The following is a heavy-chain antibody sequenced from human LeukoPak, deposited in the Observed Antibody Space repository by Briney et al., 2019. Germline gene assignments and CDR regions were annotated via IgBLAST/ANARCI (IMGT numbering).Heavy chain of an antibody. J-gene: IGHJ4*02. CDR2: ISSSSSYI. Sequence: GGSLRLSCAASGFTFSSYSMNWVRQAPGKGLEWVSSISSSSSYIYYADSVKGRFTISRDNAKNSLYLQMNSLRAEDTAVYYCARASIGSYYVGDYWGRGTLVTVSS. V-gene: IGHV3-21*01. CDR3: ARASIGSYYVGDY. CDR1: GFTFSSYS. D-gene: IGHD1-26*01.